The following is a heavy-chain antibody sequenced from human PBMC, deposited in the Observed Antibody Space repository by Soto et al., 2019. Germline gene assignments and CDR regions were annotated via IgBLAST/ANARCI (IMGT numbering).Heavy chain of an antibody. Sequence: QVQLVESGGGVVQPGRSLRLSCAASGFTFSSYGMHWVRQAPGKGLEWVAVISYDGSNKYYADSVKGRFTISRDNSKNTLYLKMNSLRAEDTAVYYCAKDHGAAVLWSGELNWGQGTLVTVSS. J-gene: IGHJ4*02. CDR3: AKDHGAAVLWSGELN. D-gene: IGHD3-10*01. V-gene: IGHV3-30*18. CDR2: ISYDGSNK. CDR1: GFTFSSYG.